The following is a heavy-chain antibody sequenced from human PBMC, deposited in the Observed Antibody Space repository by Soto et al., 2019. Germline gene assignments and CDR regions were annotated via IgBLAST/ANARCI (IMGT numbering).Heavy chain of an antibody. CDR1: GGSISSGDYY. CDR2: IYYSGST. V-gene: IGHV4-30-4*01. D-gene: IGHD3-10*01. CDR3: ARDYYRIYGSGSQNAFDI. J-gene: IGHJ3*02. Sequence: QVQLQESGPGLVKPSQTLSLTCTVSGGSISSGDYYWSWIRQPPGKGLEWIGYIYYSGSTYYNPSLKSRVTISVDTSKNQFSLKLSSVTAADTAVYYCARDYYRIYGSGSQNAFDIWGQGTMVTVSS.